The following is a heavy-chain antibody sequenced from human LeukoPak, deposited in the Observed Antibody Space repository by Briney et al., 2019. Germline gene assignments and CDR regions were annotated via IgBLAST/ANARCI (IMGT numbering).Heavy chain of an antibody. V-gene: IGHV1-18*01. CDR3: AREPDYYGSGSYYKDAFDI. CDR1: GYTFTSYS. D-gene: IGHD3-10*01. J-gene: IGHJ3*02. CDR2: ISAYNGNT. Sequence: ASVKVSCKASGYTFTSYSISWVRQAPGQGLEWMGWISAYNGNTNHAQKLQGRVTMTTDTSTSTAYMELRSLRSDDTAVYYCAREPDYYGSGSYYKDAFDIWGQGTMVTVSS.